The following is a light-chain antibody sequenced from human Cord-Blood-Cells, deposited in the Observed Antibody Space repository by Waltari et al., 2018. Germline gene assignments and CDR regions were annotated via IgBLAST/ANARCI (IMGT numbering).Light chain of an antibody. CDR1: QGISNY. CDR3: QKYNSAPLT. CDR2: AAS. Sequence: DIQMTQSPSSLSASVGDRVTITCRARQGISNYLAWYQQKPGKVPKLLIYAASTVQSGVPSRFSSSGSGTDFTLTISILQPEDVATYYCQKYNSAPLTFGQGTKVEIK. J-gene: IGKJ1*01. V-gene: IGKV1-27*01.